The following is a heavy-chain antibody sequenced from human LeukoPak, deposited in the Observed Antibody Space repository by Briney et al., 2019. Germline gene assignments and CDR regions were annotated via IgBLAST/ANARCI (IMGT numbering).Heavy chain of an antibody. V-gene: IGHV4-34*01. Sequence: PSETLSLTCAVYGGSFSGYYWSWIRQPPGKGLEWIGEINHSGSTNYNPSLKGRVTISVDTSKNQFSLKLSSVTAADTAVYYCARKPVVGNYFDYWGQGTLVTVSS. J-gene: IGHJ4*02. CDR1: GGSFSGYY. D-gene: IGHD1-26*01. CDR3: ARKPVVGNYFDY. CDR2: INHSGST.